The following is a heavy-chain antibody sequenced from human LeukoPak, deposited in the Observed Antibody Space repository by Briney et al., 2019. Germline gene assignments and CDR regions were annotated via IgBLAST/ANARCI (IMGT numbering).Heavy chain of an antibody. V-gene: IGHV3-20*04. CDR2: IRGDAGST. Sequence: GGSLRLSCAASGFTFDAFGMTWVRQAPGKGLEWVSAIRGDAGSTGYADSVKGRFAISRDNSKNTLFLQLHNLRVEDTALYYCARDLHYYVAMDVWGQGTTVTVSS. CDR1: GFTFDAFG. CDR3: ARDLHYYVAMDV. J-gene: IGHJ6*02. D-gene: IGHD3-10*02.